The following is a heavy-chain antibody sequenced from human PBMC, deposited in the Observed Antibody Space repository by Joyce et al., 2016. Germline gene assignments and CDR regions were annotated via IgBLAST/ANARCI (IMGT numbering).Heavy chain of an antibody. CDR2: ISGSGGTT. D-gene: IGHD6-19*01. V-gene: IGHV3-23*01. J-gene: IGHJ4*02. CDR1: GFTFSSYA. CDR3: AKELSAVAVSGTSPDY. Sequence: EVQLLESGGGLVQPGGSLRLSCAASGFTFSSYAMIWVRQAPGKGLECVSDISGSGGTTYYADSVKDRFTISRDNSKNMLYLQINSLRAEDTAVYYCAKELSAVAVSGTSPDYWGQGTLVTVSS.